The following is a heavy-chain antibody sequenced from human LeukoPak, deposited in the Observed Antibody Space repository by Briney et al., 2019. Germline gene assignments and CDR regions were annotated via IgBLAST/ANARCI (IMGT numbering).Heavy chain of an antibody. V-gene: IGHV4-59*01. J-gene: IGHJ4*02. CDR3: ARGKYYFDY. Sequence: SETLSLTCTVSVNSISGYYWSWIRQPPGKGLEWIGYMYYSGNTNYNPSLKSRLTTSLDTSKNQFSLKLSSVTAADTAVYYCARGKYYFDYWGQGTLVTVSS. CDR1: VNSISGYY. CDR2: MYYSGNT.